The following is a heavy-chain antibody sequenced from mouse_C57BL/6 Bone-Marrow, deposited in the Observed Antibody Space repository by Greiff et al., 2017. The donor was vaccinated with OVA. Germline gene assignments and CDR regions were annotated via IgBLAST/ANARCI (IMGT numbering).Heavy chain of an antibody. V-gene: IGHV3-6*01. Sequence: DVQLQESGPGLVKPSQSLSLTCSVTGYSITSGYYWNWIRQFPGNKLEWMGYISYDGSNNYNPSLKNRISITRDTSKNQFFLKLNSVTTEDTATYYCARGRTTAAMDYWGQGTSVTVSS. J-gene: IGHJ4*01. CDR2: ISYDGSN. D-gene: IGHD1-2*01. CDR1: GYSITSGYY. CDR3: ARGRTTAAMDY.